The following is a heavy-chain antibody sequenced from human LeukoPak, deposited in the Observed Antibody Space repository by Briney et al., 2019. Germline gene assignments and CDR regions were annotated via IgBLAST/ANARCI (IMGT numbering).Heavy chain of an antibody. Sequence: GGSLRLSCAASGFTVSSNYMSWVRQVPGKGLEWVSVIYSGGSTYYADSVKGRFTISRDNAKNSLYLQMNSLRAEDTAVYYCARADYYDSSGYYSWGQGTLVTVSS. J-gene: IGHJ4*02. CDR1: GFTVSSNY. V-gene: IGHV3-53*01. CDR3: ARADYYDSSGYYS. D-gene: IGHD3-22*01. CDR2: IYSGGST.